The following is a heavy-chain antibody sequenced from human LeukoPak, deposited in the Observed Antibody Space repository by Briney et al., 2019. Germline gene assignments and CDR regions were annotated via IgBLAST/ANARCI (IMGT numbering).Heavy chain of an antibody. CDR1: GGSITSYH. J-gene: IGHJ4*02. V-gene: IGHV4-59*08. CDR2: IYYSGST. CDR3: ARQKDDIVVVPAAVDY. Sequence: SETLSLTCTISGGSITSYHWSWIRQPPGKGLEWIGYIYYSGSTNYNPSLKSRVTISVDTSKNQFSLKLSSVTAADTAVYYCARQKDDIVVVPAAVDYWGQGTLVTVSS. D-gene: IGHD2-2*01.